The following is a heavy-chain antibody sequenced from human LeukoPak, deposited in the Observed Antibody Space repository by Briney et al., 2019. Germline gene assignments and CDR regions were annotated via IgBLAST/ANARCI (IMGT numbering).Heavy chain of an antibody. Sequence: GASVKVSCKASGGTFSSYAISWVRQAPGQGLEWMGGIIPIFGTANYAQKFQGRVTITADESTSTAYMELSSLRSEDTAVYYCARGRTAAVMYYGMDVWGQGTTVTVSS. CDR1: GGTFSSYA. CDR3: ARGRTAAVMYYGMDV. D-gene: IGHD2-2*01. J-gene: IGHJ6*02. V-gene: IGHV1-69*13. CDR2: IIPIFGTA.